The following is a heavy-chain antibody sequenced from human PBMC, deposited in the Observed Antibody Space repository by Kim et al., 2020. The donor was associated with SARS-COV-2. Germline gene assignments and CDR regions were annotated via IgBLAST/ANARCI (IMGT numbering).Heavy chain of an antibody. CDR2: NNDGRST. J-gene: IGHJ4*02. CDR3: VKGGAH. D-gene: IGHD2-15*01. V-gene: IGHV3-74*01. Sequence: NNDGRSTGYADFVKGRFTISRDNAKNTVNLQMNSLRGDDTAGYYCVKGGAHWGQGSLVTVSS.